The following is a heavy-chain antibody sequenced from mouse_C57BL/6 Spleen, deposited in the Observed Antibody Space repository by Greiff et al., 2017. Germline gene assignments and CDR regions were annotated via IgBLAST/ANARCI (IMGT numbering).Heavy chain of an antibody. CDR1: GYTFTGYW. CDR2: ILPGSGST. J-gene: IGHJ1*03. CDR3: ARSYYGSSYWYFDV. V-gene: IGHV1-9*01. D-gene: IGHD1-1*01. Sequence: VQLQQSGAELMKPGASVKLSCKATGYTFTGYWIEWVKQRPGHGLEWIGEILPGSGSTNYNAKFKGKATFTADTSSNTAYMQLSSLTTEDSAIYYCARSYYGSSYWYFDVWGTGTTVTVAS.